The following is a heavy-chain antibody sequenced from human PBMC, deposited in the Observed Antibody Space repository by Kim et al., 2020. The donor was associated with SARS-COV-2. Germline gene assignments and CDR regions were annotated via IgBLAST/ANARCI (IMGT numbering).Heavy chain of an antibody. CDR2: TI. CDR3: AMAKAAAGAE. V-gene: IGHV3-48*02. D-gene: IGHD6-13*01. Sequence: TIYYADSGKGRFTISRDNAKNSLYLQMNSLRDEDTAVYYCAMAKAAAGAEWGQGTLVTVSS. J-gene: IGHJ4*02.